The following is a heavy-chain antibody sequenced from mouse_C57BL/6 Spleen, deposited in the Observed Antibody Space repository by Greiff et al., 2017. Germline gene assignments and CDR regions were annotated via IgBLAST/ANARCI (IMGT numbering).Heavy chain of an antibody. CDR2: IWSDGST. D-gene: IGHD2-1*01. CDR3: AREYGNYVYAMDY. Sequence: QVQLKESGPGLVAPSQSLSITCTVSGFSLTSYGVPWVRQPPGKGLEWLVVIWSDGSTTYNSALKSRLSISKDNSKSQVFLKMNSLQTDDTAMYYCAREYGNYVYAMDYWGQGTSVTVSS. V-gene: IGHV2-6*03. CDR1: GFSLTSYG. J-gene: IGHJ4*01.